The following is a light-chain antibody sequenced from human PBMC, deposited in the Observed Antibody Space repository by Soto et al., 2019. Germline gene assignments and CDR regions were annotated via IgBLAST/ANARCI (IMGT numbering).Light chain of an antibody. J-gene: IGKJ4*01. Sequence: EIVMTQSPATLFVSPGERATLSCRASQYISNDLAWYQQKPGQAPRPLIYAASTRATGIPARFSGSGSGTEFTLTISNLQSEDFAVYYCQQYNKWPPLTFGGGTKVEI. CDR3: QQYNKWPPLT. V-gene: IGKV3-15*01. CDR2: AAS. CDR1: QYISND.